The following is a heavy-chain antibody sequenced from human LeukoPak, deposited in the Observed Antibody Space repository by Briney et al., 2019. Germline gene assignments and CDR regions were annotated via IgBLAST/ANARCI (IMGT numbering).Heavy chain of an antibody. Sequence: PGGSLRLSCAASGFTVSSNYMSWVRQAPGKGLEWVSVIYSGGSTYHADSVKGRFTISRDNSKNTLYLQMNSLRAEDTAVYYCAAGYSSSWYKTYNWFDPWGQGTLVTVSS. CDR2: IYSGGST. J-gene: IGHJ5*02. D-gene: IGHD6-13*01. V-gene: IGHV3-53*01. CDR1: GFTVSSNY. CDR3: AAGYSSSWYKTYNWFDP.